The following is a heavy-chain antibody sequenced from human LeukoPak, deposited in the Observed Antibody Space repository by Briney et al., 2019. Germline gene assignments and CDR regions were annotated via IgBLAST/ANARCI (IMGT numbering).Heavy chain of an antibody. V-gene: IGHV3-48*01. CDR1: GFTFSTYS. J-gene: IGHJ4*02. D-gene: IGHD5-12*01. CDR3: ARDGGYSGYDADC. Sequence: GGSLRLSCAASGFTFSTYSMKWVRQAPGKGLEWVSYISDSSAMYYADSVRGRFTISRENDKNSLFLQMNSLRAEDTAVYYCARDGGYSGYDADCWGQGTLVTVSS. CDR2: ISDSSAM.